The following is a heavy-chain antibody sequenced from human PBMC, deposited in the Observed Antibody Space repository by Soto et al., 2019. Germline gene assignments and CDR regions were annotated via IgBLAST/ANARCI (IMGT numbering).Heavy chain of an antibody. D-gene: IGHD1-20*01. J-gene: IGHJ6*02. CDR3: ARSIRGPRRFNGMDV. CDR1: GFSLTSPGMC. CDR2: IERDDDDK. Sequence: SGPTLVNPTETLTLTCTFSGFSLTSPGMCVSWIRQSPGKALEWLALIERDDDDKYYSTPLKTRLTISKDTRKNQVVRTMANMEPADTATYYCARSIRGPRRFNGMDVWGQGTTVTVSS. V-gene: IGHV2-70*13.